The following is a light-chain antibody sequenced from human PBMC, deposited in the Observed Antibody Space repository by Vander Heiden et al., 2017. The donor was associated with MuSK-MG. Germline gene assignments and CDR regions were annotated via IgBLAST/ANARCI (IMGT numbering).Light chain of an antibody. CDR2: GAT. Sequence: ELVMTQSPDTLSLSPGERATLSCRASQIVSSNLAWYQQRPGQAPRLLIDGATTRATGIPARFSGSGSGTEYTLSISSLQSEDFAVYYCQQYNDWPLTFGGGTKVEI. J-gene: IGKJ4*01. CDR1: QIVSSN. V-gene: IGKV3-15*01. CDR3: QQYNDWPLT.